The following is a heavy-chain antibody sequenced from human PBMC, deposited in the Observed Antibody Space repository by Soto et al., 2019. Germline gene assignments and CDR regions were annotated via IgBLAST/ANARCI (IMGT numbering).Heavy chain of an antibody. V-gene: IGHV4-59*13. J-gene: IGHJ3*02. CDR3: ARHDFYHRTFDI. CDR1: GASIDSYY. CDR2: IYYSGST. Sequence: SETLSLTCTVSGASIDSYYWNWIRQPPGKGLEWIGYIYYSGSTTYNPSLKTRVTISVDRSKNQFSLRLTSVTAADTALYYCARHDFYHRTFDIWGQGTLVTVSS. D-gene: IGHD3-3*01.